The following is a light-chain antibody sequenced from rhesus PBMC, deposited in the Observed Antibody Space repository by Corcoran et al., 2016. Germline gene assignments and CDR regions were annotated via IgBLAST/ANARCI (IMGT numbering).Light chain of an antibody. V-gene: IGKV1-25*01. Sequence: DIQMTQSPSSLSASVGDRVTITCRASQGITNDLAWYQQKPGETPKLLIYEASSLQSGIPSRFSGSGAGTDFTLTISSLPSEDFATYYCQHYYSTPFTFGPGTKLDIK. CDR2: EAS. CDR3: QHYYSTPFT. J-gene: IGKJ3*01. CDR1: QGITND.